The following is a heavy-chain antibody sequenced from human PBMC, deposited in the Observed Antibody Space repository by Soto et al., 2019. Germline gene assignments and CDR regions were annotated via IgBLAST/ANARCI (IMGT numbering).Heavy chain of an antibody. Sequence: LRLSCAASGFTFSNAWINWVRQAPGEGLEWVGRVKSKTHGGTTDFAASVKGRFAISRDDSISMAFTRMNSLKIEDTAVYYCTTVSYITVSTVRFDYWGHGTLVTAAS. CDR2: VKSKTHGGTT. J-gene: IGHJ4*01. CDR3: TTVSYITVSTVRFDY. CDR1: GFTFSNAW. V-gene: IGHV3-15*07. D-gene: IGHD3-22*01.